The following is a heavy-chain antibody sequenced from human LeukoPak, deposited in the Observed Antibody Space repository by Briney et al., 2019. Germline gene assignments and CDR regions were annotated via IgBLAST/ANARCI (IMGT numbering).Heavy chain of an antibody. CDR1: GGSINDYY. V-gene: IGHV4-59*12. CDR2: ISYTGFT. CDR3: ARRILVRGAFDI. D-gene: IGHD6-6*01. Sequence: PSETLSLTCTVSGGSINDYYWNWIRQPPGQGLEWIGYISYTGFTNYNPSLKSRVTISVDTSKNQFSLKLSSVTAADTAVYYCARRILVRGAFDIWGQGTMVTVSS. J-gene: IGHJ3*02.